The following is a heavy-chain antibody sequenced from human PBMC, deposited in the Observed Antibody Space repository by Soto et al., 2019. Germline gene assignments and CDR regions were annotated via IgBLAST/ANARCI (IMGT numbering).Heavy chain of an antibody. V-gene: IGHV3-30*18. CDR3: AKVNSSSWYFFDY. J-gene: IGHJ4*02. D-gene: IGHD6-13*01. CDR1: GFTFSSYG. CDR2: ISCDGNKK. Sequence: GGSLRLSCAASGFTFSSYGMHWVRQAPGKGLEWVAVISCDGNKKNYADSVKGRFTISRDNSKNTLYLQMNSLRAEDTAVYYCAKVNSSSWYFFDYWGQGTLVTVSS.